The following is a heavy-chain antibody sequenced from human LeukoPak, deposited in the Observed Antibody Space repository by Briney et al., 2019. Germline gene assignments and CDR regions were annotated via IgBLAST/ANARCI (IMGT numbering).Heavy chain of an antibody. CDR1: GYTFTSYG. J-gene: IGHJ4*02. D-gene: IGHD3-22*01. CDR2: ISAYNGNT. Sequence: ASVKVSCKASGYTFTSYGISWVRQAPGQGLEWMGWISAYNGNTNYAQKLQGRVTMTTDTSTSTAYMELRSLRSDDTAVYYCARGDYYGSSGYGYDSPFDYWGQGTLVTVSS. V-gene: IGHV1-18*01. CDR3: ARGDYYGSSGYGYDSPFDY.